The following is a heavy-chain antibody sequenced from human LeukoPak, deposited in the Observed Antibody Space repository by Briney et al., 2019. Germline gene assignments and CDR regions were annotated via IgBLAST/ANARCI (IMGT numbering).Heavy chain of an antibody. V-gene: IGHV3-7*03. CDR1: RFTLSTYW. Sequence: GGSLRLSCAASRFTLSTYWMSWVRQAPGKGLEWVAHIKQDGSQEYYVDSVKGRFTISRDNAKNSLYLQMSNLRAEDTAVYFCARGGGLDVRGQGATVTVSS. CDR3: ARGGGLDV. J-gene: IGHJ6*02. CDR2: IKQDGSQE. D-gene: IGHD3-16*01.